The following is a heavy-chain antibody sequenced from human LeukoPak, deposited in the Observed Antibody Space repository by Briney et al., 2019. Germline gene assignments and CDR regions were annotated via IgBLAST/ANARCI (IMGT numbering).Heavy chain of an antibody. CDR1: GYTFTSYY. CDR3: ARDRRYYYGSGSPNIPHY. J-gene: IGHJ4*02. V-gene: IGHV1-46*01. CDR2: INPSGGST. D-gene: IGHD3-10*01. Sequence: GASVKVSCKASGYTFTSYYMHWVRQAPGQGLEWMGIINPSGGSTSYAQKFQGRVTMTRDTSTSTAYMELRSLRSDDTAVYYCARDRRYYYGSGSPNIPHYWGQGTLVTVSS.